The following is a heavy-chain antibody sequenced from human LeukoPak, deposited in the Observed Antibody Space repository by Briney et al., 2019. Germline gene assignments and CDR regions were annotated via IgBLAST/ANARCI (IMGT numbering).Heavy chain of an antibody. D-gene: IGHD3-16*02. Sequence: QPGGSLRLSCAASGFTFSSYAMTWVRQAPGKGLEWVSAISGSGGSTYYADSVKGRFTISRDNSKNTLYLQMNSLRAEDTAVYYCAKGSSNMITFGGVIGYWGQGTLVTVSS. CDR3: AKGSSNMITFGGVIGY. CDR1: GFTFSSYA. J-gene: IGHJ4*02. V-gene: IGHV3-23*01. CDR2: ISGSGGST.